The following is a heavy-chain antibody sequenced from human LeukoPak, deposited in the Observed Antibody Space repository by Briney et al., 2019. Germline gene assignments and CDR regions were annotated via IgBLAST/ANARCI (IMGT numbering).Heavy chain of an antibody. CDR3: ARDRDYYDSSGPSGFDY. CDR1: GGTFSSYA. Sequence: SVKVSCKASGGTFSSYAISWVRQAPGQGLEWMGGIIPIFGTANYAQKFQRRVTITADESTSTAYMELSSLRSEDTAVYYCARDRDYYDSSGPSGFDYWGQGTLVTVSS. CDR2: IIPIFGTA. V-gene: IGHV1-69*13. J-gene: IGHJ4*02. D-gene: IGHD3-22*01.